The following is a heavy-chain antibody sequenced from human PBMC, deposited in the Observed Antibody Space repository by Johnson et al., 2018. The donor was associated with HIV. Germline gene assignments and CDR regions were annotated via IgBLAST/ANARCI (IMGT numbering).Heavy chain of an antibody. CDR2: ISYDGGNK. Sequence: QVQLVESGGGVVQPGRSLKLACAASGFTFSAYGMYWARQSPVKGLEWVAVISYDGGNKYYADSVKGLFTISRDNSKNTLYLQMNSLKTEDTAVYYCTTDGWELLHFRAKTPDAFDIWGQGTMVTVAS. J-gene: IGHJ3*02. V-gene: IGHV3-30*03. D-gene: IGHD1-26*01. CDR1: GFTFSAYG. CDR3: TTDGWELLHFRAKTPDAFDI.